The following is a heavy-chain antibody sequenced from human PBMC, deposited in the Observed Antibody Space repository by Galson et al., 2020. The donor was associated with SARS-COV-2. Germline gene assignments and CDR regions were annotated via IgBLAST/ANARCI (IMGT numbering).Heavy chain of an antibody. J-gene: IGHJ1*01. CDR1: GGSINNYY. CDR3: ARDNYDLGSHWYFEY. D-gene: IGHD3-10*01. V-gene: IGHV4-59*13. Sequence: SETLSLTCTVSGGSINNYYWSWIRQPPGRGLEWVGYVFHTGSTNYNPSLNSRATISIETSKNQISLKLTSMTSADTATDYCARDNYDLGSHWYFEYWGQGTLVTVSS. CDR2: VFHTGST.